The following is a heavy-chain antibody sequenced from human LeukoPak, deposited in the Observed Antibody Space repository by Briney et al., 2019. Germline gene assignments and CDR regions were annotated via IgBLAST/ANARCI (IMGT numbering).Heavy chain of an antibody. Sequence: PSETLSLTCAVYGGSFSGYYWSWIRQPPGKGLEWIGEINHSGSAYYNPSLKSRVTISVDTSKNQFSLKLSSVTAADTAVYYCARVGSSGIGVIDYWGQGTLVTVSS. D-gene: IGHD1-26*01. CDR2: INHSGSA. CDR1: GGSFSGYY. J-gene: IGHJ4*02. CDR3: ARVGSSGIGVIDY. V-gene: IGHV4-34*01.